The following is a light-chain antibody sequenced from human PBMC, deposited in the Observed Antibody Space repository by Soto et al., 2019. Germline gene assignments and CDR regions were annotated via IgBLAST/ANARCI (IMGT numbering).Light chain of an antibody. CDR1: QSVSRN. CDR2: GAF. Sequence: ERVMTQLPGTLSVSPGERVTLSGRASQSVSRNLAWYQQKPGQAPRLLIYGAFTRATGIPARFSGSGSGTEFTLTISSLQAEDFAVYYCQQYNNWPPITFGQGTRLEIK. V-gene: IGKV3-15*01. J-gene: IGKJ5*01. CDR3: QQYNNWPPIT.